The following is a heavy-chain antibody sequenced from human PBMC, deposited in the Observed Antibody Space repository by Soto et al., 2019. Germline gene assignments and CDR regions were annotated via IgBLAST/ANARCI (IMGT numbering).Heavy chain of an antibody. Sequence: GGSLRLSCAASGFALSDYGINWIRQAPGRGLEWVAVISYDGYHKYYGDSVEGRFTISRDTSKNTLFLQMNSLRAEDTAVYYCAKGRVGTHARVRGMDVWGQGTTVTVSS. CDR2: ISYDGYHK. CDR1: GFALSDYG. CDR3: AKGRVGTHARVRGMDV. J-gene: IGHJ6*02. V-gene: IGHV3-30*18. D-gene: IGHD1-26*01.